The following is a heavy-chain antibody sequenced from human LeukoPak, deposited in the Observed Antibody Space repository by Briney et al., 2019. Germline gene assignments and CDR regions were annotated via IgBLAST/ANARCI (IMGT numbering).Heavy chain of an antibody. V-gene: IGHV1-46*01. D-gene: IGHD3-22*01. CDR3: ARGSYYYDSSGYYFGV. CDR1: GYTFTSYY. Sequence: SVQVSCQSSGYTFTSYYMHWLGQAAGQGLEGMGIINPSGGSTSYAQKFQGRVTMTRDTSKSTVYMELSSLRSEDTAVYYCARGSYYYDSSGYYFGVWGQGTLVTVSS. J-gene: IGHJ4*02. CDR2: INPSGGST.